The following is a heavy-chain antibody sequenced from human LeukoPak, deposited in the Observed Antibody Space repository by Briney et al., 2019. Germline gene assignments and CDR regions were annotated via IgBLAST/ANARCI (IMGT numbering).Heavy chain of an antibody. D-gene: IGHD6-25*01. V-gene: IGHV1-2*02. J-gene: IGHJ6*03. Sequence: ASVKLSCKASGYTFTGYSMHWVRQAPGQGLGWMGWINPNSGGTNYAQKFQGRVTMTRDTSISTAYMELSRLRSDDTAVYYCARGAATLLDYYYYMDVWGKGTTVTISS. CDR2: INPNSGGT. CDR3: ARGAATLLDYYYYMDV. CDR1: GYTFTGYS.